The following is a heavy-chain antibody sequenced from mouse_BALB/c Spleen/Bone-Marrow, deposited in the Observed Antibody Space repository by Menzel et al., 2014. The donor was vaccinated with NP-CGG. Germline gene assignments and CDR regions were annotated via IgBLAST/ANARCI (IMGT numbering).Heavy chain of an antibody. Sequence: EVMLVESGGGLVQPGGSRKLSCAASGFTFSSFGMHWVRQAPERGLEWVAYISSGTSTIYYADTVKGRFTISRDNPKNTLFLQMTSLRSEDTAIYYCARDDGYYIRSAMDYWGQGTSVTVSS. CDR2: ISSGTSTI. D-gene: IGHD2-3*01. J-gene: IGHJ4*01. V-gene: IGHV5-17*02. CDR1: GFTFSSFG. CDR3: ARDDGYYIRSAMDY.